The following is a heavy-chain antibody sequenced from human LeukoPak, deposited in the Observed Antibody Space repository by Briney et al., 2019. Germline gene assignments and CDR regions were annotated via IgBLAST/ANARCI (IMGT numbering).Heavy chain of an antibody. CDR2: IRYDGSNK. J-gene: IGHJ6*03. CDR3: AKDGCSSTSCPRYYYYYYMDV. Sequence: GGSLRLSCAASGFTFSSYGMHWVRQAPGKGLEWVAFIRYDGSNKYYADSVKGRFTISRDNSKNTLYLQMSSLRAEDTAVYYCAKDGCSSTSCPRYYYYYYMDVWGKGTTVAVSS. V-gene: IGHV3-30*02. CDR1: GFTFSSYG. D-gene: IGHD2-2*01.